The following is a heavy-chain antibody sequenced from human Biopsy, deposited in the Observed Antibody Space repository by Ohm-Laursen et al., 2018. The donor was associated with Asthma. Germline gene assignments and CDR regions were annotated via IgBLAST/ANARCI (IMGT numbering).Heavy chain of an antibody. CDR3: ARTYYDFLTGQVNDVFAI. V-gene: IGHV1-3*01. CDR1: GYTFINYA. Sequence: GATVKISCKASGYTFINYAIHWVRQAPRQRLEWMGWINAGNGNTKYSQKFQGRVTITRDTSASTAYMDLSSLRSEDTAVYYCARTYYDFLTGQVNDVFAIWGQGTMVTVSS. J-gene: IGHJ3*02. D-gene: IGHD3-9*01. CDR2: INAGNGNT.